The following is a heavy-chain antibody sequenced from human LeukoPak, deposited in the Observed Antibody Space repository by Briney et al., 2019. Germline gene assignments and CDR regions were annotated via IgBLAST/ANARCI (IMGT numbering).Heavy chain of an antibody. CDR2: IKEDGREK. Sequence: PGGSLRLSCAASGFTFSSFWMSWVRQAPGKGLEWVANIKEDGREKYYVDSVKGRFTISRDSAKNSVYLQMNSLRADDTAVYYCARELDFQLLWWYFDLWGRGTLVTVSS. J-gene: IGHJ2*01. V-gene: IGHV3-7*01. CDR1: GFTFSSFW. D-gene: IGHD2-2*01. CDR3: ARELDFQLLWWYFDL.